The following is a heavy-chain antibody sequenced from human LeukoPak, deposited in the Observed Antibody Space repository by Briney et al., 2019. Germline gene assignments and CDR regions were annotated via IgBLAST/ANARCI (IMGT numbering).Heavy chain of an antibody. V-gene: IGHV5-51*01. CDR1: GYSFTNYW. CDR2: INPGDSET. J-gene: IGHJ6*03. CDR3: ARHRADYGANSGYYYYYIDV. D-gene: IGHD4-23*01. Sequence: GESLKSSCKGSGYSFTNYWIGWVRQMPGKGLEWMGIINPGDSETRYSPSFQGQVTISADKSISTAYLQWSSLKASDTAMYYCARHRADYGANSGYYYYYIDVWGKGTTVTISS.